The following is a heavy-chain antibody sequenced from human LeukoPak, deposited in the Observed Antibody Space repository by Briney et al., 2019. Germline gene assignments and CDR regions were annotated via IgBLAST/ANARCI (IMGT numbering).Heavy chain of an antibody. Sequence: SETLSLTCTLPGGSVSRSTYYWGWIRQPPGKGLEWIGSIYYSGRTYYNPSLKSRVAISVDTSKNQFSVKLSSVTAADTAVYYCAMRWSYDNSGYYLVEPFDVWGQGTMVTVSS. CDR2: IYYSGRT. J-gene: IGHJ3*01. CDR3: AMRWSYDNSGYYLVEPFDV. D-gene: IGHD3-22*01. V-gene: IGHV4-39*07. CDR1: GGSVSRSTYY.